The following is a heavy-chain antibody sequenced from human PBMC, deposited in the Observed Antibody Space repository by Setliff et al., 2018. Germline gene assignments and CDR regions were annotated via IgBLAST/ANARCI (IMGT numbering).Heavy chain of an antibody. J-gene: IGHJ3*01. CDR1: GYAFTDNY. CDR2: INPKTGGT. V-gene: IGHV1-2*04. D-gene: IGHD3-16*01. CDR3: ARSDHLVVDGFDV. Sequence: ASVKVSCKTFGYAFTDNYIHWVRQAPGQGLEWMGWINPKTGGTNLAQKFQGWVSMTRDTSITTAYMELSRLTFDDMAVYFCARSDHLVVDGFDVWGQGTMVTVSS.